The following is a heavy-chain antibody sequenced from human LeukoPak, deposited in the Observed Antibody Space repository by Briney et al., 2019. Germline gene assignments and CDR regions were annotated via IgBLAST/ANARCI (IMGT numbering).Heavy chain of an antibody. CDR3: ARSYDSSGYYLDV. CDR1: GGSISSYY. J-gene: IGHJ6*03. Sequence: PSETLSLTCTVSGGSISSYYWSWIRQPPGKGLEWIGYIYYSGSTNYNPSLKSRVTISEDTSKNQFSLKLSSVTAADTAVYYCARSYDSSGYYLDVWGKGTTVTVSS. V-gene: IGHV4-59*01. D-gene: IGHD3-22*01. CDR2: IYYSGST.